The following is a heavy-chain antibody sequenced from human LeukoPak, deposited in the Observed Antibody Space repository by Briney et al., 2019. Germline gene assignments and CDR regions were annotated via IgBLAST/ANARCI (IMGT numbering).Heavy chain of an antibody. J-gene: IGHJ6*03. CDR1: GYTFTSYG. D-gene: IGHD2-2*03. V-gene: IGHV1-18*01. Sequence: GSVKVSCKASGYTFTSYGISWVRQAPGQGLEWMGWISAYNGNTNYAQKLQGRVTMTTDTSTSTAYMELRSLRSDGTAVYYCASGHCSSTSCYLYYYMDVWGKGTTVTVSS. CDR2: ISAYNGNT. CDR3: ASGHCSSTSCYLYYYMDV.